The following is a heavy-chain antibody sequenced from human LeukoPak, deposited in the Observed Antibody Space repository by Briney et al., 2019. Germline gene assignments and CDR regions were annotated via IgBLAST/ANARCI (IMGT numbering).Heavy chain of an antibody. CDR2: ISGSGVYT. CDR3: AKDQSIEKWLSFHY. J-gene: IGHJ4*02. D-gene: IGHD3-22*01. Sequence: SGGSLRLSCGASGFIFSNYAMSWVRQAPGKGLEWVSAISGSGVYTYYADSVKGRSTISRDNSKNMIYLQMNSLRVEDTAVYYCAKDQSIEKWLSFHYWGQGTLVTVSS. V-gene: IGHV3-23*01. CDR1: GFIFSNYA.